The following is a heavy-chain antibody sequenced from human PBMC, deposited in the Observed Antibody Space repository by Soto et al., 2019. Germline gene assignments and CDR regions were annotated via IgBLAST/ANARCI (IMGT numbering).Heavy chain of an antibody. J-gene: IGHJ6*03. CDR1: GGSISSSSYY. Sequence: SETLSLTCTVSGGSISSSSYYWGWIRQPPGKGLEWIGSIYYSGSTYYNPSLKSRVTISVDTSKNQFSLKLSSVTAADTAVYYCARHLSGRKYYYYYYMDVWGKGTTVTVSS. CDR2: IYYSGST. CDR3: ARHLSGRKYYYYYYMDV. V-gene: IGHV4-39*01. D-gene: IGHD3-10*01.